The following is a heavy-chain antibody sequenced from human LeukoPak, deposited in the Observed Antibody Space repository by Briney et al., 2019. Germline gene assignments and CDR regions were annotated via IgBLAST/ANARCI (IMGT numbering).Heavy chain of an antibody. V-gene: IGHV4-39*07. CDR2: IYYSGST. Sequence: PSETLSLTCTVSGGSISSSSYYWGWIRQPPGKGLEWIGSIYYSGSTYYNPSLKSRVTISVDTSKNQFSLKLSSVTAADTAVYYCARVVYYDSSGYYYWFDYWGQGTLVTVSS. D-gene: IGHD3-22*01. J-gene: IGHJ4*02. CDR1: GGSISSSSYY. CDR3: ARVVYYDSSGYYYWFDY.